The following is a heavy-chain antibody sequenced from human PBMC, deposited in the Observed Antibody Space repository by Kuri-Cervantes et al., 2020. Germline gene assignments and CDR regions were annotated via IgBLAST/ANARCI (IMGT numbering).Heavy chain of an antibody. J-gene: IGHJ3*02. D-gene: IGHD1-26*01. V-gene: IGHV3-21*01. Sequence: ETLSLTCAASGFTFSSYWMHWVRQAPGKGLEWVSSINTYSNYIYYTDSVKGRFTISRDNAKNSLYLQMNSLRADDTAVYYCAREDGIAGATSAFDIWGQGTMVTVSS. CDR1: GFTFSSYW. CDR3: AREDGIAGATSAFDI. CDR2: INTYSNYI.